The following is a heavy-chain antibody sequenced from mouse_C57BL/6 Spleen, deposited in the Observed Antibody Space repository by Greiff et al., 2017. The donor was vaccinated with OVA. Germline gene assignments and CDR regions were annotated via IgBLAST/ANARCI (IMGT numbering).Heavy chain of an antibody. CDR2: IDPSDSET. D-gene: IGHD2-1*01. J-gene: IGHJ4*01. V-gene: IGHV1-52*01. CDR3: ATRIYYGNYVYAMDY. Sequence: QVQLKQPGAELVRPGSSVKLSCKASGYTFTSYWMHWVKQRPIQGLEWIGNIDPSDSETHYNQKFKDKATLTVDKSSSTAYMQLSSLTSEDSAVYYCATRIYYGNYVYAMDYWGQGTSVTVSS. CDR1: GYTFTSYW.